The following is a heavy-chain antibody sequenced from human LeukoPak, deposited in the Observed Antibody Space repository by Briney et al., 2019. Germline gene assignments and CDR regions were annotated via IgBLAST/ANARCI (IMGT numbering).Heavy chain of an antibody. CDR2: ISAYNGNT. Sequence: ASVKVTCKASGYTFTSYGISWVRQAPGQGLEWMGWISAYNGNTNYAQKLQGRVTMTTDTSTSTAYMELRSLRSDDTAVYYCARSLGGVVVVEGYYFDYWGQGTLVTVSS. CDR1: GYTFTSYG. J-gene: IGHJ4*02. CDR3: ARSLGGVVVVEGYYFDY. D-gene: IGHD2-2*01. V-gene: IGHV1-18*01.